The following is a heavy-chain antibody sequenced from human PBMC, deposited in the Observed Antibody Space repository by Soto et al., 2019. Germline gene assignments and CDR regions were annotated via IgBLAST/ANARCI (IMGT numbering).Heavy chain of an antibody. V-gene: IGHV1-69*02. Sequence: QVQLVQSGAEVKKPGSSVKVSCKASGGTFSSYTISWVRQAPGQGLEWMGRIIPILGIAKYAQKFQGRFTITADKSTSTAYMELSSLRSEDTAVYYCARGLHYDSISLDDYWGQGTLVTVSS. CDR1: GGTFSSYT. J-gene: IGHJ4*02. CDR2: IIPILGIA. CDR3: ARGLHYDSISLDDY. D-gene: IGHD3-22*01.